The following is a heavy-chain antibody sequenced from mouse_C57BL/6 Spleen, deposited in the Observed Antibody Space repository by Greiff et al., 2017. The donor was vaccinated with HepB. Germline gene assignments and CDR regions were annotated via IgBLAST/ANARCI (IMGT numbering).Heavy chain of an antibody. D-gene: IGHD1-1*01. J-gene: IGHJ4*01. V-gene: IGHV1-22*01. CDR1: GYTFTDYN. CDR3: ARGAAYGSSYSYAMDY. Sequence: EVQLQQSGPELAKPGASVKMSCKASGYTFTDYNMHWVKQSHGKSLEWIGYINPNNGGTSYNQKFKGKATLTVNKDSSTAYMEHRSLTSEDSAVYYCARGAAYGSSYSYAMDYWGQGTSVTVSS. CDR2: INPNNGGT.